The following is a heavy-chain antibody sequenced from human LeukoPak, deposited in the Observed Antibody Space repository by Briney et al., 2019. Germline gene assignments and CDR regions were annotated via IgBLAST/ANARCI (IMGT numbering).Heavy chain of an antibody. D-gene: IGHD3-22*01. J-gene: IGHJ1*01. CDR1: GFTFSSYG. CDR2: IWYDGSNK. CDR3: AKDPSVDSSGYRSMYFQH. V-gene: IGHV3-33*06. Sequence: GRSLRLSCAASGFTFSSYGMHWLRQAPGKGLEWVAVIWYDGSNKYYADSVKGRFTISRDNSKNTLYLQMNSLRAEDTAVYYCAKDPSVDSSGYRSMYFQHWGQGTLVTVSS.